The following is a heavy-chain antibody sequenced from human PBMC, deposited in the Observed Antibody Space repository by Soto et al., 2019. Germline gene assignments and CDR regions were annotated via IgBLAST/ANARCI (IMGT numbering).Heavy chain of an antibody. V-gene: IGHV4-4*07. CDR1: GGSISNYY. CDR2: IYSSGTT. Sequence: SETLSLTCTVSGGSISNYYWTWIRQPAGKGLEWIGRIYSSGTTNYNSSLKSRLTMSVDTSKNQFSLKLTSVTAADKAVSYCERQKTFSSSWYDYWGQGSLVTVSS. D-gene: IGHD6-13*01. J-gene: IGHJ4*02. CDR3: ERQKTFSSSWYDY.